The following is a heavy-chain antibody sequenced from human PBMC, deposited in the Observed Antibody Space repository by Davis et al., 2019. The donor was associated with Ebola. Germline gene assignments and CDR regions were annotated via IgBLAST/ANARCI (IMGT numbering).Heavy chain of an antibody. V-gene: IGHV3-30-3*01. Sequence: GESLKISCAASGFTFSSYAIHWVRQAPGKGLEWVAMVSYDGTKDYYADSVKGRFTISRDNSKNTLYLQMNSLRAEDTAVYYCARGTPIAAASWGYYYYGMDVWGKGTTVTVSS. J-gene: IGHJ6*04. CDR3: ARGTPIAAASWGYYYYGMDV. CDR2: VSYDGTKD. D-gene: IGHD6-13*01. CDR1: GFTFSSYA.